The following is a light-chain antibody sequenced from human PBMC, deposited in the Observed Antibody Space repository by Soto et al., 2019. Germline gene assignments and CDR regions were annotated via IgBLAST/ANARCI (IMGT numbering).Light chain of an antibody. CDR1: QSVYKNF. J-gene: IGKJ4*01. CDR2: GAS. Sequence: EIVLTQSPGTLSLSPGERATLSCRASQSVYKNFLPWYQQKPGQAPRLLINGASNRATGIPARFKGSRSRSDVSPTVARREHEDCAVYCGQEDGGTPPTFGGGTKVAIK. V-gene: IGKV3-20*01. CDR3: QEDGGTPPT.